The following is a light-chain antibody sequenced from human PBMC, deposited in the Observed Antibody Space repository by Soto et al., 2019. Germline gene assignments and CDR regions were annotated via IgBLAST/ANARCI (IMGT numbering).Light chain of an antibody. J-gene: IGKJ1*01. CDR1: QSISSY. CDR2: AAS. V-gene: IGKV1-39*01. Sequence: IQMTQSPSSLSASVGDRVTITCRISQSISSYLNWFQQKPGRAPKLLIYAASRLQSGVPSRFSGSGSGTDFTLTISSLQPEDFATYYCQQSYSTPRTFGQGTKVEIK. CDR3: QQSYSTPRT.